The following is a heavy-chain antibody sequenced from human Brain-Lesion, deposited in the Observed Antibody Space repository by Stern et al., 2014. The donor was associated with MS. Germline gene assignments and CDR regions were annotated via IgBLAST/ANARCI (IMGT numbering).Heavy chain of an antibody. CDR1: GGSISSSNW. CDR3: ARFPASRPHVFDS. CDR2: SDHSGST. V-gene: IGHV4-4*02. J-gene: IGHJ4*02. Sequence: QVQLQESGPGLVKPSGTLSLTCVVSGGSISSSNWWSWVRQSPGKGLEWIGESDHSGSTIYNPSLKSRVTVSVDKSTNPFSLTLRSVTAADTAVYFCARFPASRPHVFDSWGQGTLVTVSS. D-gene: IGHD6-13*01.